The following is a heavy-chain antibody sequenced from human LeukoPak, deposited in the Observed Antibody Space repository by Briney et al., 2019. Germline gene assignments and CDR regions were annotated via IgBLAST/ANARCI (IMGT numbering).Heavy chain of an antibody. CDR3: ARIITMVRGVIITTDY. Sequence: SETLSLTCTVSGGSISSYYWTWIRQSAGKGLEWIGRIYINGNTNYNPSLKGRVTISVDTSKNQFSLKLSSVTAADTAVYYCARIITMVRGVIITTDYWGQGTLVTVSS. CDR1: GGSISSYY. D-gene: IGHD3-10*01. CDR2: IYINGNT. J-gene: IGHJ4*02. V-gene: IGHV4-4*07.